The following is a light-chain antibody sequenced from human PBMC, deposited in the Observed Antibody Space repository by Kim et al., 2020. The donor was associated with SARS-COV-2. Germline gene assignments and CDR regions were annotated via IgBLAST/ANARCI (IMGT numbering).Light chain of an antibody. Sequence: ASVRDRFFITCRAGQDIRTSLGWYQQRPGELPRLLIYHASTLRSGVPSRFSDGGSGTDFTLVISGLQPEDAATYYCQKYDNFPLTFGGGTKVDIK. V-gene: IGKV1-27*01. CDR3: QKYDNFPLT. CDR2: HAS. CDR1: QDIRTS. J-gene: IGKJ4*01.